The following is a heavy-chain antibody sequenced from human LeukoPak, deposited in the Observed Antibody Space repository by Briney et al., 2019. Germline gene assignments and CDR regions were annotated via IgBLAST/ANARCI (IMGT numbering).Heavy chain of an antibody. CDR3: ARDGGGYQFAY. Sequence: PGGSLRLSCTASGFTFSSYALSWVRQAPGKGLEWVSAISGSGGSTYYAASVKGRFSISRANYKNTLYLQMNSLRAEDTAVYYCARDGGGYQFAYWGQGTLVTVSS. J-gene: IGHJ4*02. CDR2: ISGSGGST. V-gene: IGHV3-23*01. CDR1: GFTFSSYA. D-gene: IGHD2-15*01.